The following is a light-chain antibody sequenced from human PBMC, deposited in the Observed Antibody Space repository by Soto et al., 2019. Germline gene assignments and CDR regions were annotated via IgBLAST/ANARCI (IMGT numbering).Light chain of an antibody. CDR3: QEHGSSPPLT. CDR1: QSVSNRF. Sequence: ENVLTQSPGTLSLSPGERATLSCRASQSVSNRFVAWYQQKPGQAPRLLIYHASTRATGIPDRFSGSGSWTDFTLTISRLEPEDFAVYYCQEHGSSPPLTFGGGTKVEIK. CDR2: HAS. V-gene: IGKV3-20*01. J-gene: IGKJ4*01.